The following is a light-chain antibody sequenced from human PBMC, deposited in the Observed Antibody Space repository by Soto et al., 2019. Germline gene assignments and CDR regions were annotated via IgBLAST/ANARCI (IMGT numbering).Light chain of an antibody. Sequence: QSALTQPASVSGSPGQSITISCTGSSSDVGGYNYVSWYQQHAGKAPKLMLYEVSNRPSGIPNRFSGSKSGDTASLTISGLQAEDEADYYCSSYTSTSTDVFGTGTKVTVL. CDR1: SSDVGGYNY. V-gene: IGLV2-14*01. CDR2: EVS. J-gene: IGLJ1*01. CDR3: SSYTSTSTDV.